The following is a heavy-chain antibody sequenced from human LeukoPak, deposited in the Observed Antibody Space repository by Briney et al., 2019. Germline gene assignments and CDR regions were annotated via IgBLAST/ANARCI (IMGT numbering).Heavy chain of an antibody. CDR1: GGSISTYY. V-gene: IGHV4-4*07. D-gene: IGHD3-10*01. CDR3: ARGYGSGSNWFDP. Sequence: KPSETLSLTCTVSGGSISTYYWSWIRQPAGKGLEWIGHIYSSGSTNYNPSLKSRVTMSVDTSKNQLSLKLNSVTAADTAVYYCARGYGSGSNWFDPWGQGTLVIVSS. CDR2: IYSSGST. J-gene: IGHJ5*02.